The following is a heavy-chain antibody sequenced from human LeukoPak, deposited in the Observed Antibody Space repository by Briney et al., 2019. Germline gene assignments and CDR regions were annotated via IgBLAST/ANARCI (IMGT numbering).Heavy chain of an antibody. J-gene: IGHJ4*02. D-gene: IGHD5-12*01. CDR2: INPNSGGT. CDR3: ARAPAQDPDIVATANFDY. Sequence: ASVKVSCKASGYTFTGYYMHWVRQAPGQGLEWMGWINPNSGGTNYAQKFQGRVTVTRDTSTSTAYMELRSLRSDDTAVYYCARAPAQDPDIVATANFDYWGQGTLVTVSS. V-gene: IGHV1-2*02. CDR1: GYTFTGYY.